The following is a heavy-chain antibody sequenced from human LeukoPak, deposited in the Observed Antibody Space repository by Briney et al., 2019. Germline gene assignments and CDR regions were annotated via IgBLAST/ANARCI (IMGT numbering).Heavy chain of an antibody. CDR1: GFTFSTYG. V-gene: IGHV3-23*01. D-gene: IGHD4-11*01. CDR2: ISGGGGST. J-gene: IGHJ4*02. Sequence: PGGSLRLSCAASGFTFSTYGMSWVRQAPGKGLEWVSAISGGGGSTYYADSVKGRFTISRDNSKNTLYVQMNSLRAEDTAVYYCARGPYTDYWGQGTLVTVSS. CDR3: ARGPYTDY.